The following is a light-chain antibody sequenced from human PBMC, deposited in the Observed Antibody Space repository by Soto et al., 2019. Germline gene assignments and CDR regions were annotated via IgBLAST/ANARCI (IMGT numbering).Light chain of an antibody. J-gene: IGLJ1*01. CDR2: GNS. Sequence: QSVLTQPPSASGSPGQRVTISCTGSSSNIGGDYDVQWYQHLPGTSPKLIITGNSKRPSGVPDRFSGSKSGTSASLAITGLQSEDEADYYCQSCDHTLNGYVFGPGTKLTVL. CDR1: SSNIGGDYD. CDR3: QSCDHTLNGYV. V-gene: IGLV1-40*01.